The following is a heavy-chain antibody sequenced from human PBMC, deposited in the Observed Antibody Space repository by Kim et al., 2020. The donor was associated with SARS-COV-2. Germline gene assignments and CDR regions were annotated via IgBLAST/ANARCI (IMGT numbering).Heavy chain of an antibody. CDR1: GYTFSGYY. Sequence: ASVKVSCKASGYTFSGYYIHWVRQAPGQGLEWMGWITPNSGGTTYAQKFQGRVTMTRDTSISTAYMELSRLSSDDTAMYYCARMWVKLDLRRGNWYFDLWGRGTLVTVSS. D-gene: IGHD1-7*01. J-gene: IGHJ2*01. CDR2: ITPNSGGT. V-gene: IGHV1-2*02. CDR3: ARMWVKLDLRRGNWYFDL.